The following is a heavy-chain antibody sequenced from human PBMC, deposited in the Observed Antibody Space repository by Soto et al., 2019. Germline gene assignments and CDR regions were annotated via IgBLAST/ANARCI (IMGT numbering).Heavy chain of an antibody. CDR2: NSVSSTHT. CDR1: GFTFSDYS. D-gene: IGHD2-15*01. CDR3: TRDGSTGSCTRCYGMDV. J-gene: IGHJ6*02. Sequence: EVQMVESGGGLVKPGGSLRLSCAGSGFTFSDYSMNWVRQAPGKGPEWVSSNSVSSTHTYYRDSVKGRFTISRDDAKNSLYLQMSSLRAEDTAVYYCTRDGSTGSCTRCYGMDVWGQGTTVTVSS. V-gene: IGHV3-21*01.